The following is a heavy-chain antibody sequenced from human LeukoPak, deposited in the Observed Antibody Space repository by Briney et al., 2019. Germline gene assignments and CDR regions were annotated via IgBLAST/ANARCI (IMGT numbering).Heavy chain of an antibody. CDR3: ASLRASTIFGVVTSDAFDI. V-gene: IGHV1-69*05. J-gene: IGHJ3*02. CDR1: GGTFSSYA. D-gene: IGHD3-3*01. Sequence: ASVKVSCKASGGTFSSYAISWVRQAPGQGLEWMGGIIPIFGTANYARKFQGRVTITTDESTSTAYMELSSLRSEDTAVYYCASLRASTIFGVVTSDAFDIWGQGIMVTVSS. CDR2: IIPIFGTA.